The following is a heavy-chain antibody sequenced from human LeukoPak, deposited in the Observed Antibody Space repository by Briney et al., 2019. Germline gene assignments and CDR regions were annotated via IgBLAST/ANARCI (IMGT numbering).Heavy chain of an antibody. CDR3: ARGYNYYDSSGYSN. J-gene: IGHJ4*02. CDR1: GYTLTELS. CDR2: FDPEDGET. Sequence: GSVKVSCKVSGYTLTELSMHWVRQAPGKGLEWMGGFDPEDGETIYAQKFQGRVTMTEDTSTDTAYMELSSLRSEDTAVYYCARGYNYYDSSGYSNWGQGTLVTVSS. V-gene: IGHV1-24*01. D-gene: IGHD3-22*01.